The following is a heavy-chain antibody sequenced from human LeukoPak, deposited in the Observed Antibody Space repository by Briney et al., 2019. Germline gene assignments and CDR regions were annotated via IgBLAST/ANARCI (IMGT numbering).Heavy chain of an antibody. J-gene: IGHJ4*02. CDR3: VSGSKWDF. V-gene: IGHV1-2*02. Sequence: ASVKVSCKASGYTFLGYYIHWVLQAPGQGFEWMGWINPQSGGTKYAQKLQGRVTMTRDTSISTAYMELSNLRSDDTAVYYCVSGSKWDFWGQGTLVTVSS. D-gene: IGHD1-26*01. CDR2: INPQSGGT. CDR1: GYTFLGYY.